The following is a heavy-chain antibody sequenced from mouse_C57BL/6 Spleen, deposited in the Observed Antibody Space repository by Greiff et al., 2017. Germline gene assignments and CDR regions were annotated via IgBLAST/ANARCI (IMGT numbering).Heavy chain of an antibody. Sequence: EVQLVESGGGLVKPGGSLKLSCAASGFTFSSYAMSWVRQTPEKRLEWVATISDSGSYTYYPDNVKGRFTISRDNAKNNLYLQMSHLKSEDTALYYCARGMIKTWFAYWGQGTLVTVSA. CDR3: ARGMIKTWFAY. CDR1: GFTFSSYA. V-gene: IGHV5-4*01. J-gene: IGHJ3*01. D-gene: IGHD2-4*01. CDR2: ISDSGSYT.